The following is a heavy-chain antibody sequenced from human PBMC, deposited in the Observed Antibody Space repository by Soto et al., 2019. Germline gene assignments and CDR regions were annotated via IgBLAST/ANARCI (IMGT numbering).Heavy chain of an antibody. CDR2: IDHSGST. D-gene: IGHD1-7*01. CDR1: GGSFSGYY. J-gene: IGHJ4*02. V-gene: IGHV4-34*01. Sequence: QVQLQQWGAGLLKPSETLSLTCAVYGGSFSGYYWSWIRQPPGKGLEWIGQIDHSGSTTYNPSLKSRVTSSVDTSKTQISLKMSSVTAPETAIYYWATSADWNYILSDWGQGTLVTVSS. CDR3: ATSADWNYILSD.